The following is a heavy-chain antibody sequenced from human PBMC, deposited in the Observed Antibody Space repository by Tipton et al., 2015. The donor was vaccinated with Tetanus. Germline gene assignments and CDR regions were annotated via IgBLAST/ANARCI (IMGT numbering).Heavy chain of an antibody. CDR2: IFASGST. CDR1: GDSMTRYY. CDR3: ASRSYCTSTGCFDSLDL. D-gene: IGHD2-8*01. Sequence: TLSLTCTVSGDSMTRYYWSWIRQPPGKGLEWISYIFASGSTNYNPALKSRVTISMDTSKNQISLNLTSVTAADTAVCFCASRSYCTSTGCFDSLDLWAPGTRGAVAS. V-gene: IGHV4-59*07. J-gene: IGHJ3*01.